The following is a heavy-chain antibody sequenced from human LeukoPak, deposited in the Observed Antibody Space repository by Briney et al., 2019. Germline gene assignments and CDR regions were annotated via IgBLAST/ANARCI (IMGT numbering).Heavy chain of an antibody. Sequence: ASVKVSCKASGYTFTSYYMHWVRQAPGQGLEWMGIINPSGGSTSYAQKFQGRVTMTRDTSTSTVYMGLSSLRSEDTAVYYCAREYYYDSSGYYGIDYWGQGTLVTVSS. CDR2: INPSGGST. D-gene: IGHD3-22*01. V-gene: IGHV1-46*01. CDR1: GYTFTSYY. CDR3: AREYYYDSSGYYGIDY. J-gene: IGHJ4*02.